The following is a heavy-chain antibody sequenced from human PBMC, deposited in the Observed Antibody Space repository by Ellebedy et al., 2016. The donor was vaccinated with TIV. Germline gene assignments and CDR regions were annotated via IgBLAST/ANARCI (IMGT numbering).Heavy chain of an antibody. D-gene: IGHD2-15*01. CDR2: IIPIFGTA. V-gene: IGHV1-69*13. J-gene: IGHJ4*02. CDR1: GGTFSSYA. Sequence: SVKVSXXASGGTFSSYAISWVRQAPGQGLEWMGGIIPIFGTANYAQKFQGRVTITADESTSTAYMELSSLRSEDTAVYYCARLTSGWAEGIDYFDYWGQGTLVTVSS. CDR3: ARLTSGWAEGIDYFDY.